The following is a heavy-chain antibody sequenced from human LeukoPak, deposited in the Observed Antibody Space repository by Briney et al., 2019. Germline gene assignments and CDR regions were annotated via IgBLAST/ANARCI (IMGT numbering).Heavy chain of an antibody. D-gene: IGHD3-22*01. J-gene: IGHJ5*02. V-gene: IGHV4-39*01. CDR1: GGSISSSSYY. CDR3: ARHFPQSSGYRFHLTGGGFDP. CDR2: IYYSGST. Sequence: SETLSLTXTVSGGSISSSSYYWGWIRQPPGKGLEWIGSIYYSGSTYYNPSLKSRVTISVDTSKNQFSLKLSSVTAADTAVYYCARHFPQSSGYRFHLTGGGFDPWGQRTLVTVSS.